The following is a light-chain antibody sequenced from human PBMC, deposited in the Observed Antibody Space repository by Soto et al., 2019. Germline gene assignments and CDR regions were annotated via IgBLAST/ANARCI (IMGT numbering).Light chain of an antibody. CDR1: SSNIGSNT. V-gene: IGLV1-44*01. Sequence: QAVVTQPPSASGTPGQRVTISCSESSSNIGSNTVNWYQQLPGTAPKLLIESNYQRPSGVPDRFSGSKSGTSASLAISGLQSEDEADYYCAAWDDSLNGVLFGGGTKLTVL. CDR2: SNY. J-gene: IGLJ2*01. CDR3: AAWDDSLNGVL.